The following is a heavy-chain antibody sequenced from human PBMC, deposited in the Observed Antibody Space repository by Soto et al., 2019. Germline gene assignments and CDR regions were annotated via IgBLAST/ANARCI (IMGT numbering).Heavy chain of an antibody. Sequence: SGKVSCKASGGTFSSYAIRWVRQCPVQGLEWMGGIIPIVGTANCAQKFKGRVTITADESTSNADMELSSLRSEDTAGYYCARDDGSSSRGDAFDIWGQGTMVTVSS. D-gene: IGHD6-6*01. J-gene: IGHJ3*02. CDR1: GGTFSSYA. CDR3: ARDDGSSSRGDAFDI. V-gene: IGHV1-69*13. CDR2: IIPIVGTA.